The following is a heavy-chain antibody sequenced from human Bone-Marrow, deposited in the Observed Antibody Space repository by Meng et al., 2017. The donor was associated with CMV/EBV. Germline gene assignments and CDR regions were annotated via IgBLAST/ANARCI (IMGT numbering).Heavy chain of an antibody. CDR1: GFTFSNAW. CDR2: IKCKTDGGTT. Sequence: GESLKISCAASGFTFSNAWMSWVRQAPGKGLEWVGRIKCKTDGGTTDYAAPVKGRFTISRDDSKNTLYLQMNSLKTEDTAVYYCTTDQKEYRLDYYVSSGYYSNAFVIWGEGTMVTFSS. CDR3: TTDQKEYRLDYYVSSGYYSNAFVI. V-gene: IGHV3-15*01. D-gene: IGHD3-22*01. J-gene: IGHJ3*02.